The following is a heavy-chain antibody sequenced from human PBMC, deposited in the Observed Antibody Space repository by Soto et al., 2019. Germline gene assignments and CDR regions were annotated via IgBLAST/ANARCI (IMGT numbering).Heavy chain of an antibody. CDR3: ATAIGLLWFGESYYYGMDV. J-gene: IGHJ6*02. Sequence: GASVKVSCKASGYTFTSYYMHWVRQAPGQGLEWMGIINPSGGSTSYAQKFQGRVTMTRDTSTSTVYMELSSLRSEDTAVYYCATAIGLLWFGESYYYGMDVWAQGTTVTGSS. V-gene: IGHV1-46*01. CDR1: GYTFTSYY. D-gene: IGHD3-10*01. CDR2: INPSGGST.